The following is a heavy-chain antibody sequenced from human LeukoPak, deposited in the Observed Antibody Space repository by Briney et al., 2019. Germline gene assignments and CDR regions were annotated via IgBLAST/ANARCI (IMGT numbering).Heavy chain of an antibody. D-gene: IGHD3-10*01. V-gene: IGHV4-39*06. Sequence: PGGSLRLSCAASGFTFSSYNMNGVRQPPGKGLEGIGSIYYSGSTYYNPSLKGRVTISVDTSKNQFALELSSVWASDTALYYCARGYRSGTLGRFRTWLDPWGQGTLVTVSS. J-gene: IGHJ5*02. CDR2: IYYSGST. CDR1: GFTFSSYN. CDR3: ARGYRSGTLGRFRTWLDP.